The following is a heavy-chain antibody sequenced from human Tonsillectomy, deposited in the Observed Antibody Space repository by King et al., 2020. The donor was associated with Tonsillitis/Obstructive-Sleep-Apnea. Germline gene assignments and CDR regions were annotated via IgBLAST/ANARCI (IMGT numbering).Heavy chain of an antibody. Sequence: VQLVESGAEVKKPGESLKISCKGSGYSFTNYWIAWVRQMPGKGLEWMGIIYPGDSDTIYSPSFQGQVTISADKSISTAYLQWSSLKASDTAMYYCARSPFWSGYGRYYYYYYMDGWGKGTTATVSS. D-gene: IGHD3-3*01. CDR1: GYSFTNYW. CDR3: ARSPFWSGYGRYYYYYYMDG. V-gene: IGHV5-51*01. J-gene: IGHJ6*03. CDR2: IYPGDSDT.